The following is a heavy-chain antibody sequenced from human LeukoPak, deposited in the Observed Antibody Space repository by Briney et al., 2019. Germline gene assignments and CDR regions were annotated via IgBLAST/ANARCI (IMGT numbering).Heavy chain of an antibody. J-gene: IGHJ4*02. D-gene: IGHD5-24*01. CDR3: ARSVKMPTIVH. V-gene: IGHV1-46*03. CDR1: GYTFTTYY. CDR2: INPSGGST. Sequence: ASAKVSCQASGYTFTTYYMHWVRQAPGQGLQWMGIINPSGGSTSYAQKFQGRVTMTRDTSTSTVYMELSSLRSDDTAIYYCARSVKMPTIVHWGQGTLVTVSS.